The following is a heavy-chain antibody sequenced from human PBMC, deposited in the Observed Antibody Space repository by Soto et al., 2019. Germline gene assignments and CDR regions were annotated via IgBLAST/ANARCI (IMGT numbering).Heavy chain of an antibody. CDR2: IIPVFGTA. V-gene: IGHV1-69*13. CDR3: ARAGEGGGYYYYGMDV. Sequence: SVKVSCKASGGTFSSYAISWVRQAPGQGLEWMGGIIPVFGTANYAQKFQGRVTITADESTSTAYMELSSLRSEDTAVYYCARAGEGGGYYYYGMDVWGQGTTVTVSS. J-gene: IGHJ6*02. CDR1: GGTFSSYA. D-gene: IGHD3-16*01.